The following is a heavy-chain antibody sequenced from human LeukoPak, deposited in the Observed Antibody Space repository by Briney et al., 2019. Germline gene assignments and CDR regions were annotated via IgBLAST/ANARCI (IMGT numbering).Heavy chain of an antibody. J-gene: IGHJ3*01. CDR3: ARDRRWGYYYDSSGYYYAHH. D-gene: IGHD3-22*01. CDR1: GFTFSSYA. Sequence: GGSLRLSCAASGFTFSSYAMRWVRQAPGKGVEGVAVISYDGSNKYYADSVKGRFTISRDNSKNPLYLQMNSLRAEDTAVYYCARDRRWGYYYDSSGYYYAHHWGQGTMVTVSS. V-gene: IGHV3-30-3*01. CDR2: ISYDGSNK.